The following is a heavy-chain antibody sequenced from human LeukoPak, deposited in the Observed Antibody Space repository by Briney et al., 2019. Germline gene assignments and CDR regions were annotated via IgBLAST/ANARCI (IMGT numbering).Heavy chain of an antibody. J-gene: IGHJ6*04. CDR1: GFTFSSYG. CDR3: AELGITMIGGV. D-gene: IGHD3-10*02. V-gene: IGHV3-48*04. Sequence: PGGSLRLSCAASGFTFSSYGMNWVRQAPGKGLEWVSYISSSGSTIYYADSVKGRFTISRDNAKNSLYLQMNSPRAEDTAVYYCAELGITMIGGVWGKGTTVTISS. CDR2: ISSSGSTI.